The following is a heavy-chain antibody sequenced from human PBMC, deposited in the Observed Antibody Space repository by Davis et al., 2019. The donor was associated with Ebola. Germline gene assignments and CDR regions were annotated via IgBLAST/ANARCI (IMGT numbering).Heavy chain of an antibody. D-gene: IGHD2/OR15-2a*01. CDR1: GFTFSSYA. CDR2: ISFDGTNK. CDR3: ARDATNIGIHYCDY. Sequence: GESLKISCAASGFTFSSYAMHWVRQAPGKGLEWVAVISFDGTNKYYADSVKGRFTISRDNAKNSLYLQMNSLRVEDTAVYYCARDATNIGIHYCDYWGLGTLVTVSS. J-gene: IGHJ4*02. V-gene: IGHV3-30-3*01.